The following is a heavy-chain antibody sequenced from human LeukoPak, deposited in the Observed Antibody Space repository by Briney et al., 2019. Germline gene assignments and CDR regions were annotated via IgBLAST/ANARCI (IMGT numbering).Heavy chain of an antibody. J-gene: IGHJ5*02. Sequence: SETLSLTCTVSGGSISSRSYYWGWIRQPPGKGLEWIGSIYYSGSTYYNPSLKSRVTISVDTSKNQFSLKLSSVTAADTAVYYCAALQILWFGETHTVDPWGQGTLVTVSS. CDR2: IYYSGST. D-gene: IGHD3-10*01. CDR3: AALQILWFGETHTVDP. CDR1: GGSISSRSYY. V-gene: IGHV4-39*01.